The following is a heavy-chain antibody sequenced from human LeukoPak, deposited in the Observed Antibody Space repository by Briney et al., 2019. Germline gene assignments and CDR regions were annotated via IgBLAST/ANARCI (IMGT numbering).Heavy chain of an antibody. CDR2: INPSGGST. J-gene: IGHJ3*02. D-gene: IGHD3-10*01. CDR1: GYTFTSYY. CDR3: ARAVVSTMVRGVIMIDAFDI. V-gene: IGHV1-46*01. Sequence: ASVKVSCKASGYTFTSYYMHWVRQAPGQGLEWMGIINPSGGSTSYAQKFQGRVTMTRDTSTSTVYMELSSLRSEDTAVYYCARAVVSTMVRGVIMIDAFDIWGQGTMVTVSS.